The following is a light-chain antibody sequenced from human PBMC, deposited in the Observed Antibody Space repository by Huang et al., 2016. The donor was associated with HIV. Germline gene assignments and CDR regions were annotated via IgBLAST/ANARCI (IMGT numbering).Light chain of an antibody. V-gene: IGKV3-15*01. CDR2: GAC. CDR1: ESVSSS. Sequence: ELVMTQSPATLSVSPGERVILSCRASESVSSSLAWYQQKPGQAPRLLIYGACTGASGVRPGISGSGSGTEFTLTISSLQSADFAVYYCQQYNNWPPLLTFGGGTKVEIK. CDR3: QQYNNWPPLLT. J-gene: IGKJ4*01.